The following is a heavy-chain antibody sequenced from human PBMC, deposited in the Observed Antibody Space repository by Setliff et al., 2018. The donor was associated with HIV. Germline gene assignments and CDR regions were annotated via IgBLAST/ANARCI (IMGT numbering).Heavy chain of an antibody. D-gene: IGHD3-22*01. Sequence: SVKVSCKASGGTFSSYAISWVRQAPGQGLEWMGGIIPILGIANYVQKFQGRVTITADKSTSTVYMEFSSLRSEDTAVYYCARGARDMIVVIGGDAFDIWGQGTMVTVSS. CDR2: IIPILGIA. V-gene: IGHV1-69*10. CDR1: GGTFSSYA. CDR3: ARGARDMIVVIGGDAFDI. J-gene: IGHJ3*02.